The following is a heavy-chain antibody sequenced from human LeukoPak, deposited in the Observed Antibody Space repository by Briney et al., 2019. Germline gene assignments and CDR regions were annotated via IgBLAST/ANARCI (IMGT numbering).Heavy chain of an antibody. D-gene: IGHD2-2*01. CDR1: GGSFSGYY. CDR3: ARVTWRRSSLSGCWFDP. Sequence: SETLSLTCAVYGGSFSGYYWSWIRQPPGKGLEWIGEINHSGSTNYNPSLKSRVTISVDTSKNQFSLKLSSVTAADTAVYYCARVTWRRSSLSGCWFDPWGQGTLVTVSS. V-gene: IGHV4-34*01. J-gene: IGHJ5*02. CDR2: INHSGST.